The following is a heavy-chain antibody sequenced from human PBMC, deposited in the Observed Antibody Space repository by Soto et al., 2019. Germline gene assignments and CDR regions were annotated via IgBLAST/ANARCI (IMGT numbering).Heavy chain of an antibody. J-gene: IGHJ4*02. CDR3: ARDTHGGNGGTIDY. Sequence: GGSLRLSCAASGFTFSSYGMNWVRQAPGKGLEWMAIIWYDGSNKYYADSVKGRFTISRDNSKNMLYLQMNSLKAEDTAVYYCARDTHGGNGGTIDYWGQGTLVTVSS. D-gene: IGHD2-15*01. CDR1: GFTFSSYG. CDR2: IWYDGSNK. V-gene: IGHV3-33*01.